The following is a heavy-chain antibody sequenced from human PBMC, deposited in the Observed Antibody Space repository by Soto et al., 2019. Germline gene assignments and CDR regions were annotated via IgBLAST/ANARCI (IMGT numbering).Heavy chain of an antibody. CDR2: ITANGGST. CDR1: GLTFSDYA. J-gene: IGHJ4*02. V-gene: IGHV3-23*01. D-gene: IGHD6-19*01. Sequence: EVQLLESGGGLVQPGGYLRLSCAASGLTFSDYAMSWVRQAPGTGLVWVSSITANGGSTYYADSAKGRFTISTDNSKNTLYLQSNTRRADNMAIYFCAICMAGSGSPREYSGQGTVVRVSS. CDR3: AICMAGSGSPREY.